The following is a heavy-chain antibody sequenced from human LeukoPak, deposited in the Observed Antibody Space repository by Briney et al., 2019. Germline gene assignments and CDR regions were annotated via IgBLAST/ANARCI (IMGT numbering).Heavy chain of an antibody. Sequence: SETLSLTCAVYGGSFSGYYWGWIRQPPGKGLEWIGEINHSGSTNYNPSLKSRVTISVDTSKNQFSLKLSSVTAADTAVYYCARGGDPVSFFDIWGKGTMVTVSS. J-gene: IGHJ3*02. CDR3: ARGGDPVSFFDI. D-gene: IGHD2-21*02. CDR2: INHSGST. V-gene: IGHV4-34*01. CDR1: GGSFSGYY.